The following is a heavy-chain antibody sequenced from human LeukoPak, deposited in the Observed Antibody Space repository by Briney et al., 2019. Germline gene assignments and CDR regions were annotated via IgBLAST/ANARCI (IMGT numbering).Heavy chain of an antibody. J-gene: IGHJ5*02. CDR2: INPNSGGT. V-gene: IGHV1-2*02. D-gene: IGHD2-2*01. CDR1: GYTFTGYY. Sequence: ASVKVSCKASGYTFTGYYMHWVRQAPGQGLEWMGWINPNSGGTNYAQKFQGRVTMTRDTSISTAYMELSRLRSDDTAAYYCAREGLFEYCSSTSCFFSFFDPWGQGTLVTVSS. CDR3: AREGLFEYCSSTSCFFSFFDP.